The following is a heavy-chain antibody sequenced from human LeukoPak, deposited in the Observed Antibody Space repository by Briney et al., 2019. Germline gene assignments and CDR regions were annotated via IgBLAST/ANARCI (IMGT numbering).Heavy chain of an antibody. D-gene: IGHD4-11*01. CDR2: KTSVGSST. J-gene: IGHJ4*02. V-gene: IGHV3-11*04. CDR3: ASSLNTVIISPCFLEY. Sequence: GGCLRLSCAGSGFTFGDYYMTWVRQAPGKGLEWLSYKTSVGSSTYYADSVKGRFTISRDNAKNSMFLYMNSLRAEDTAVYYCASSLNTVIISPCFLEYWGQGTLVTVSS. CDR1: GFTFGDYY.